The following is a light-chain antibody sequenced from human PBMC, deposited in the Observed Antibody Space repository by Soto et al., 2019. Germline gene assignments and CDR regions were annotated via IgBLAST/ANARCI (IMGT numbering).Light chain of an antibody. CDR2: EVR. CDR1: MRDVGAYNL. J-gene: IGLJ2*01. CDR3: ATWDGSLNGVV. V-gene: IGLV2-14*01. Sequence: QSALTQPASVSGSAGQSITISCSGTMRDVGAYNLVSWYQQHPGTAPKLIIYEVRNRPSGISSRFSGSRSGNTASLAISGLQSEDETHYYCATWDGSLNGVVFGGGTKLTVL.